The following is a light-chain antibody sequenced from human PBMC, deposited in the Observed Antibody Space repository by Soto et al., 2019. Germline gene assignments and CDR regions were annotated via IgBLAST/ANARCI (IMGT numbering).Light chain of an antibody. J-gene: IGKJ1*01. CDR3: QQYYSTPA. CDR1: QSVLYSSNNKNY. Sequence: DIVMTQSPDSLAVSLGERATTNCKSSQSVLYSSNNKNYLAWYQQKPGQPPKLLIYWASTRESGVPDRFSGSGSETDFTLTISSLQAEDVAVYYCQQYYSTPAFGQGTKVEIK. V-gene: IGKV4-1*01. CDR2: WAS.